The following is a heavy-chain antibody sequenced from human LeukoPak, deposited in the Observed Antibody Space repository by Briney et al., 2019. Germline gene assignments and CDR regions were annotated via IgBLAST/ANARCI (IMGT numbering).Heavy chain of an antibody. D-gene: IGHD2-15*01. CDR1: GGSISSYY. V-gene: IGHV4-59*01. CDR3: ARTIGYCSGGSCYSSIFYDY. CDR2: IYYSGST. Sequence: PSETLSLTCTVSGGSISSYYWSWIRQPPGKGLEWIGYIYYSGSTNYNPSLKSRVTISVDPSKNQFSMTLRSVIAADTAVYYCARTIGYCSGGSCYSSIFYDYWGQGTLVTVSS. J-gene: IGHJ4*02.